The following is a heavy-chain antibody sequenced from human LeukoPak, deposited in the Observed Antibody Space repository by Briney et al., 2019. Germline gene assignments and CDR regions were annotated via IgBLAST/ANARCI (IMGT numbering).Heavy chain of an antibody. CDR3: ARGGDSYGSLHQFDY. CDR2: IIPIFGTA. J-gene: IGHJ4*02. D-gene: IGHD5-18*01. V-gene: IGHV1-69*13. Sequence: GASVKVSCKASGGTFSSYAISWVRQAPGQGLEWMGGIIPIFGTANYAQKFQGRVTITADESTSTAYMELSSLRSEDTAVYYCARGGDSYGSLHQFDYWGQGTLVTVSS. CDR1: GGTFSSYA.